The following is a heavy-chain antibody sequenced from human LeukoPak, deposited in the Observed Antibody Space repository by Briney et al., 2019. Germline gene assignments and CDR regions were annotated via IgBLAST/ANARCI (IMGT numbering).Heavy chain of an antibody. Sequence: TSSETLSLTCTVSGGSVTSGSYYWSWIRQPPGKGLEWIGYVYSSGSTNYNPSLQSRVTISVDTSNNQFSLKLSSVTAADTAMYYCARVRGRGTYFLDYWGQGTLVTVSS. V-gene: IGHV4-61*01. CDR2: VYSSGST. J-gene: IGHJ4*02. CDR3: ARVRGRGTYFLDY. CDR1: GGSVTSGSYY. D-gene: IGHD1-26*01.